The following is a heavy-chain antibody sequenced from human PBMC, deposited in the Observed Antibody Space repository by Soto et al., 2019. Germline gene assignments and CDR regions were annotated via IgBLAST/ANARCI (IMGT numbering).Heavy chain of an antibody. D-gene: IGHD2-15*01. CDR1: GGSISTYY. CDR3: ARARGSVVVVAATPTVFDP. CDR2: IYYSGST. J-gene: IGHJ5*02. Sequence: PSETLSLTCPVSGGSISTYYWSWIRQPPRKGLEWIGYIYYSGSTNYNPSLKSRVTISVDTSKNQFSLKLSAVTAADTAVYYCARARGSVVVVAATPTVFDPWGQGTLVTVSS. V-gene: IGHV4-59*12.